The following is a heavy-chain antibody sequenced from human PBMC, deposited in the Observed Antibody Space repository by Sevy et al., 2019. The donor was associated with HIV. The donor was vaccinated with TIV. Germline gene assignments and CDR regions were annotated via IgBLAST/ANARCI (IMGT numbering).Heavy chain of an antibody. Sequence: SETLSLTCTVSGGSISSGTYYWGWIRQPPGKELEWIGNIYYGGTSYYNPSLKSRVTISVDTSKNQFSLNLRSVTAADTAVFYCARGGGNSEWGYYFDFWGQGTLVTVSS. V-gene: IGHV4-39*01. D-gene: IGHD2-21*02. CDR1: GGSISSGTYY. CDR2: IYYGGTS. J-gene: IGHJ4*02. CDR3: ARGGGNSEWGYYFDF.